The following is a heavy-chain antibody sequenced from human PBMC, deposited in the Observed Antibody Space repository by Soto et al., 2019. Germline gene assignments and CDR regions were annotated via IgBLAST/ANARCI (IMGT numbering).Heavy chain of an antibody. CDR1: GYTFTSYA. CDR2: INAGNGNK. Sequence: QVQLVQSGAEVKKPGASVKVSCKASGYTFTSYAMHWVRQAPGQRLEWMGWINAGNGNKKYSQKFQGRVTITRDTSASTAYMELSSLRSEDTDVYYCAREGLAYSSGWYDKNGGMEVWGQGTTVTVSS. J-gene: IGHJ6*02. V-gene: IGHV1-3*01. D-gene: IGHD6-19*01. CDR3: AREGLAYSSGWYDKNGGMEV.